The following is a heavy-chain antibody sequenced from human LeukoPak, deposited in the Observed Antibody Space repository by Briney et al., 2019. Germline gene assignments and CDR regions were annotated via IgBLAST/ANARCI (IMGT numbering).Heavy chain of an antibody. J-gene: IGHJ4*02. CDR2: IIPIFGTA. CDR3: ARVDGGYVGN. D-gene: IGHD5-12*01. V-gene: IGHV1-69*05. CDR1: GGTFSSYA. Sequence: GASVKVSCKASGGTFSSYAISWVRQAPGQGLEWMGGIIPIFGTANYAQKFQGRVTITTDESTSTAYMELSSLRSEDTAVYYCARVDGGYVGNWGQGTLVTVSS.